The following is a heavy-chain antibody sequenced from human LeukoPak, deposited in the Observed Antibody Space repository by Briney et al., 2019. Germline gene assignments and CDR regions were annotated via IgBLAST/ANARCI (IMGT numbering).Heavy chain of an antibody. CDR2: INPNSGRT. CDR3: ARDSYYYDSSGYPAYYFDY. Sequence: EASVKVSCKASGYTFTGYYMHWVRQAPGQGLEWMGRINPNSGRTNYAQEFQGRVTMTRDTSISTAYMELSRLRSDDTAVYYCARDSYYYDSSGYPAYYFDYWGQGTLVTVSS. CDR1: GYTFTGYY. D-gene: IGHD3-22*01. J-gene: IGHJ4*02. V-gene: IGHV1-2*06.